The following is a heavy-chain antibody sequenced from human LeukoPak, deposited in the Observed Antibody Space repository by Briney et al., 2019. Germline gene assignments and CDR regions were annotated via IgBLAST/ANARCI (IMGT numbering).Heavy chain of an antibody. D-gene: IGHD1-14*01. J-gene: IGHJ6*02. CDR2: ISGTTSGT. Sequence: AGGSLRLSCAASGFTFSTCAMSWVRQAPGKGLGWVSGISGTTSGTYYADSVKGPFTISRDNSKNTLFLQVNSLRAEDTAVYYCAKVRTYFYHGLDVWGQGTTVTVSS. V-gene: IGHV3-23*01. CDR3: AKVRTYFYHGLDV. CDR1: GFTFSTCA.